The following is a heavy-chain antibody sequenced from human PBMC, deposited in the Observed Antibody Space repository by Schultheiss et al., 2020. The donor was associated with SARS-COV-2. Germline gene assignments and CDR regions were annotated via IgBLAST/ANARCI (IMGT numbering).Heavy chain of an antibody. CDR2: VGGDGGRT. J-gene: IGHJ4*02. Sequence: GGSLRLSCTASGFTFNNFAMSWVRRAPGRGLEWVSVVGGDGGRTYYADSVKGRFTISRDNSHNALYLQMNSLRAEDTGVYYCTTGVVGSPPDSWGQGVLVTVSS. CDR1: GFTFNNFA. V-gene: IGHV3-23*01. D-gene: IGHD1-26*01. CDR3: TTGVVGSPPDS.